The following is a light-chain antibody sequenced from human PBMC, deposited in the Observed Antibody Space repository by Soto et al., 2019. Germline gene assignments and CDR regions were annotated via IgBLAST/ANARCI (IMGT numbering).Light chain of an antibody. CDR1: QTISSW. Sequence: DIRMTQSPSTLSGSVGDRVTITCRASQTISSWLAWYQQKPGKAPKLLIYKASTLKSGVPSRFSGSGSGTEFTLTISSLQPDDFATYYCQQSYSTPITFGQGTRLEIK. J-gene: IGKJ5*01. CDR3: QQSYSTPIT. V-gene: IGKV1-5*03. CDR2: KAS.